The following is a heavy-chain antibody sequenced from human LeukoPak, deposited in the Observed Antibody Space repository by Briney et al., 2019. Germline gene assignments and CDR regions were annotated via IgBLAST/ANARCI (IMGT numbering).Heavy chain of an antibody. CDR3: ARDVLTSGSGWSYFDY. D-gene: IGHD6-19*01. CDR1: GFTFSSYA. J-gene: IGHJ4*02. V-gene: IGHV3-30*04. Sequence: QTGGSLRLSCAASGFTFSSYAMHWVRQAPGKGLEWVAVISYDGSNKYYADSVKGRFTTSRDNSKNTLYLQMNSLRAEDTAVYYCARDVLTSGSGWSYFDYWGQGTLVTVSS. CDR2: ISYDGSNK.